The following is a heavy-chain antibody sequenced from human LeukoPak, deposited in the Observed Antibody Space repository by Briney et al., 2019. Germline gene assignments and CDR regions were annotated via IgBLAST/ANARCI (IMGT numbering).Heavy chain of an antibody. D-gene: IGHD1-1*01. V-gene: IGHV1-3*01. J-gene: IGHJ6*02. CDR1: GYTFTSYG. CDR2: INAGNGNT. Sequence: ASVKVSCKASGYTFTSYGISWVRQAPGQRLEWMGWINAGNGNTKYSQKFQGRVTITRDTSASTAYMELSSLRSEDTAVYYCARDQGERNYYYYGMDVWGQGTTVTVSS. CDR3: ARDQGERNYYYYGMDV.